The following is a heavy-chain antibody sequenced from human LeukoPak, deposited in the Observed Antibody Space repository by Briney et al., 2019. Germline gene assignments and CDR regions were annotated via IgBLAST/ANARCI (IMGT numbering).Heavy chain of an antibody. Sequence: PSETLSLTCTVSGGSISSSSYYWGWIRQPPGKGLEWIGSIYYSGTTFYNPSLKSRVTISVDTSKNQFSLKLSSVTAADTAVYYCQGVLRYFDWFNDAFDIWGQGTMVTVSS. J-gene: IGHJ3*02. CDR2: IYYSGTT. CDR1: GGSISSSSYY. V-gene: IGHV4-39*07. D-gene: IGHD3-9*01. CDR3: QGVLRYFDWFNDAFDI.